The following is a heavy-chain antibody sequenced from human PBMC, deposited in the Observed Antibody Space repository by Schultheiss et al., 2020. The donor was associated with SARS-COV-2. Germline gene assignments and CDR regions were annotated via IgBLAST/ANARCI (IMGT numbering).Heavy chain of an antibody. Sequence: GGSLRLSCAASGFTFSSYGMHWVRQAPGKGLEWVAVISYDGSNKYYADSVKGRFTISRDNAKNSLYLQMNSLRPEDTGVYYCARGSGTAWTLSGVVFPIGGDWGQGILVTVSS. V-gene: IGHV3-30*03. J-gene: IGHJ4*02. CDR1: GFTFSSYG. D-gene: IGHD3-3*01. CDR2: ISYDGSNK. CDR3: ARGSGTAWTLSGVVFPIGGD.